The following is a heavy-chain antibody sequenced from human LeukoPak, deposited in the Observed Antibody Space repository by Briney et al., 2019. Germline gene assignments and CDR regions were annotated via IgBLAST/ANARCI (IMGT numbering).Heavy chain of an antibody. CDR1: GGSISSYY. D-gene: IGHD2-15*01. Sequence: PSETLSLTCTVSGGSISSYYWSWIRQPPGKGLEWIGYIYYSGSTNYNPSLKSRVTISVDTSKNQFSLKLSSVTAADTAVYYCARQRPVVPHRFDPWGQGTLVTVSS. J-gene: IGHJ5*02. CDR3: ARQRPVVPHRFDP. CDR2: IYYSGST. V-gene: IGHV4-59*08.